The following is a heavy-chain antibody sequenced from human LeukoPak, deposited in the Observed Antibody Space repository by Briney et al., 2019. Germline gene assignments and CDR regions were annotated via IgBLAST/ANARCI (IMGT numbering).Heavy chain of an antibody. CDR3: ARGGGDYGDLANDY. D-gene: IGHD4-17*01. V-gene: IGHV4-4*07. CDR2: IYTSGST. CDR1: GGSISGYY. J-gene: IGHJ4*02. Sequence: SETLSLTRTVSGGSISGYYWSWIRQPAGKGLEWIGRIYTSGSTDYSPSLKSRVTMSVDTSKNQFSLRLTSVTAADTAVYYCARGGGDYGDLANDYWGQGTLVTVSA.